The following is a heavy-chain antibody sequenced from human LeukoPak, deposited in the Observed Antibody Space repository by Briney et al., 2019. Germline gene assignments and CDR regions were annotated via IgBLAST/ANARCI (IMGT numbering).Heavy chain of an antibody. Sequence: GGSLRLSCTVSGFTFDDYAMHWARHTPGKGLEWVAGITWNRDNIGYGDSVKGRFTISRDNVKNVLYLQMNSLRPEDTALYYCAKDLSSAITSALVLDVWGQGTTVTVS. CDR3: AKDLSSAITSALVLDV. CDR2: ITWNRDNI. CDR1: GFTFDDYA. J-gene: IGHJ6*02. V-gene: IGHV3-9*01. D-gene: IGHD3-22*01.